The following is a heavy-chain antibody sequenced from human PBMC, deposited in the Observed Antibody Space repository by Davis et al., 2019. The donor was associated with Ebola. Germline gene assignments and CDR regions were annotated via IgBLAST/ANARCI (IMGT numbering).Heavy chain of an antibody. Sequence: GESLKISCAASGFTFSSYGMHWVRQAPGKGLEWVAVIWYDGSNKYYADSVKGRFTISRDNSKNTLYLQMNSLRAEDTAVYYCARDHYDSSGYGFDIWGQGTMVTVSS. CDR2: IWYDGSNK. D-gene: IGHD3-22*01. J-gene: IGHJ3*02. V-gene: IGHV3-33*01. CDR1: GFTFSSYG. CDR3: ARDHYDSSGYGFDI.